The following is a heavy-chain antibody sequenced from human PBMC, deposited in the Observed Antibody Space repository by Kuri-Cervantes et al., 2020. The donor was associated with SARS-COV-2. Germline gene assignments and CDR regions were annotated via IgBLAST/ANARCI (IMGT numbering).Heavy chain of an antibody. CDR1: GFTFSSYD. J-gene: IGHJ6*03. Sequence: GGSLRLSCAACGFTFSSYDMHWVRQATGKGLEWVSAIGTAGDTYYPGSVKGQFTISRDNAKNSLYLQMNSLRAGDTAVYYGARDLVVSSGWDYYMDVWGKGTTVTVSS. D-gene: IGHD6-19*01. V-gene: IGHV3-13*03. CDR3: ARDLVVSSGWDYYMDV. CDR2: IGTAGDT.